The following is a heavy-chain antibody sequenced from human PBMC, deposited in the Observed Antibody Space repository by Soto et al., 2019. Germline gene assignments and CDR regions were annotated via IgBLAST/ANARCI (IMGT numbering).Heavy chain of an antibody. J-gene: IGHJ5*02. V-gene: IGHV3-23*01. Sequence: GESLKISCAASGFTFSSYAMSWVRQAPGKGLEWVSAISGSGGSTYYADSVKGRFTISRDNSKNTLYLQMNSLRAEDTAVYYCAKDSAVSYEGWFDPWGQGTLVTVSS. D-gene: IGHD5-18*01. CDR1: GFTFSSYA. CDR3: AKDSAVSYEGWFDP. CDR2: ISGSGGST.